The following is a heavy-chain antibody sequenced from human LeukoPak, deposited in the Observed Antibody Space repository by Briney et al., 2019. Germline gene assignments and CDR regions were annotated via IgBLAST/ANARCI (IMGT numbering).Heavy chain of an antibody. V-gene: IGHV3-21*01. Sequence: GGSLRLSCAASGFTFSSYSMNWVRQAPGKGLEWVSSISSSSSYIYYADSVKGRFTISRDNAKNSLYLQMNSLRAEDTAVYYCARDQGFYYDSSGYFDYGGQGTLVTVSS. CDR1: GFTFSSYS. J-gene: IGHJ4*02. CDR2: ISSSSSYI. CDR3: ARDQGFYYDSSGYFDY. D-gene: IGHD3-22*01.